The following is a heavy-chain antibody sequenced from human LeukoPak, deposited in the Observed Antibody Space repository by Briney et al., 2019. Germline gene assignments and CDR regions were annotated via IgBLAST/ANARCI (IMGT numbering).Heavy chain of an antibody. D-gene: IGHD6-6*01. CDR2: INHSGST. V-gene: IGHV4-34*01. Sequence: ASETLSLTCAVYGGSFSGYYWSWIRQPPGKGLEWIGEINHSGSTNYNPSLKSRVTISVDTSKNQFSLKLSSVTAADPAVYYCARAEPPRRNWVSPRIAARRFDYWGQGTLVTVSS. J-gene: IGHJ4*02. CDR1: GGSFSGYY. CDR3: ARAEPPRRNWVSPRIAARRFDY.